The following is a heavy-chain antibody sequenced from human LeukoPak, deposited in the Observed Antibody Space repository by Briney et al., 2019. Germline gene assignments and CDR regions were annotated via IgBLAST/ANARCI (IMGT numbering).Heavy chain of an antibody. J-gene: IGHJ6*02. CDR3: ARDHDTAAGYYYYGMDV. V-gene: IGHV3-21*01. CDR2: ISRRRRYI. CDR1: GFSFSSDS. Sequence: GGSLRLSCAASGFSFSSDSMNWVRQAPGEGREWGSYISRRRRYIHPAHSVKGRFTISRDNAKNSLYLQMNSLRAEDTAVYYCARDHDTAAGYYYYGMDVWGQGTTVTVSS. D-gene: IGHD5-18*01.